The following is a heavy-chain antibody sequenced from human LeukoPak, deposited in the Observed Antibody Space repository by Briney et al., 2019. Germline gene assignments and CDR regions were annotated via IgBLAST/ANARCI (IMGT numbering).Heavy chain of an antibody. V-gene: IGHV1-2*02. CDR3: ARVRSVGCWGSPLTNQRGDCYTIDY. CDR2: INPNGGGT. CDR1: GYTFTGYY. Sequence: GASVKPSCKASGYTFTGYYMHWVRQAPGQGLEWMGWINPNGGGTNYAQKFQGRVTMTRDTSISTAYMELSRLRSDDTAVYYCARVRSVGCWGSPLTNQRGDCYTIDYWGQGTLVTVSS. J-gene: IGHJ4*02. D-gene: IGHD2-21*02.